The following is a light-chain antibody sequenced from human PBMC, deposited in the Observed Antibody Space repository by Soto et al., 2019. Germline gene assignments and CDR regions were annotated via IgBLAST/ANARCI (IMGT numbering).Light chain of an antibody. V-gene: IGKV3-20*01. J-gene: IGKJ1*01. Sequence: EIVLTQSPGTLSLSPGERATLSCRASQSVSSSYLAWYQQNRGQAPRLLIYGASSRATGIPDRFSGSRSGTDFTLTISRLEPEDFAVYYCQQYGSSRWTFGQGTKVDIK. CDR2: GAS. CDR1: QSVSSSY. CDR3: QQYGSSRWT.